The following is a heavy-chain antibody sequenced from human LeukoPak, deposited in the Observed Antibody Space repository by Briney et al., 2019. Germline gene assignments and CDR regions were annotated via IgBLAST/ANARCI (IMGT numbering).Heavy chain of an antibody. CDR3: AKDERDYCSGGSCYPGTLDY. J-gene: IGHJ4*02. Sequence: PGGSLRLSCAASGFTFDDYAMHWVRHAPGKGLEWVSLISWDGGSTYYADSVKGRFTISRDNSKNSLYLQMNSLRAEDTALYYCAKDERDYCSGGSCYPGTLDYWGQGTLVTVSS. D-gene: IGHD2-15*01. V-gene: IGHV3-43D*03. CDR1: GFTFDDYA. CDR2: ISWDGGST.